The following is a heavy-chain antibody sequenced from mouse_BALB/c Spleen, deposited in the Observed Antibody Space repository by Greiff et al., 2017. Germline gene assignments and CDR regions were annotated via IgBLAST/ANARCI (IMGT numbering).Heavy chain of an antibody. Sequence: VQLQQSGAELAKPGASVKMSCKTSGYTFTSYWMHWVKQRPGQGLEWIGYINPSTGYTEYNQKFKDKATLTADKSSSTAYMQLSSLTSEDSAVYYCARGDDYEFAYWGQGTLVTVS. CDR2: INPSTGYT. D-gene: IGHD2-4*01. CDR3: ARGDDYEFAY. CDR1: GYTFTSYW. J-gene: IGHJ3*01. V-gene: IGHV1-7*01.